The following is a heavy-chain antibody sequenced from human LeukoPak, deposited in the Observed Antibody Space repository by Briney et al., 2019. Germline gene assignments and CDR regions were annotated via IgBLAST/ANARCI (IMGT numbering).Heavy chain of an antibody. CDR2: IKEDGSEK. Sequence: GGSLRLSCAASGFTFSSYWMTWVRQAPGKGLEWVANIKEDGSEKYYVDSVKGRFTISRDNAKNSLYLQMNSLRAEDTAVYYCAELGITMIGGVWGKGTTVTISS. V-gene: IGHV3-7*01. D-gene: IGHD3-10*02. CDR3: AELGITMIGGV. J-gene: IGHJ6*04. CDR1: GFTFSSYW.